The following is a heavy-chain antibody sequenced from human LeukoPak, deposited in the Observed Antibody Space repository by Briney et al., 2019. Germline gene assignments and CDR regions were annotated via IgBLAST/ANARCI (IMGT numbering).Heavy chain of an antibody. Sequence: GGSQSLSCVASVFTFSNYGMKWVRQAPGKGLEWVAFIRYEGSNKYYADPVKGRFTISRDNSKNTLYLQMNSLRAEDTAVYYCAKERDTAMVTIDYWGQGTLVTVSS. CDR3: AKERDTAMVTIDY. CDR1: VFTFSNYG. D-gene: IGHD5-18*01. J-gene: IGHJ4*02. CDR2: IRYEGSNK. V-gene: IGHV3-30*02.